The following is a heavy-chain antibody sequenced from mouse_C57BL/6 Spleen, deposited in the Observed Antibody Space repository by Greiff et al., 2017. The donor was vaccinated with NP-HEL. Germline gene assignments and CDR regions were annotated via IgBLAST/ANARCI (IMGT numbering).Heavy chain of an antibody. D-gene: IGHD2-3*01. Sequence: QVTLKVSGPGILQPSQTLSLTCSFSGFSLSTSNMGIGWIRQPSGKGLEWLAHIWWNDDKYYNPSLKSRLTFSKDTSNNHVFLKITSVDTADTATYYCALLYDGYFVYAYWGQGTLVTVSA. CDR2: IWWNDDK. CDR3: ALLYDGYFVYAY. CDR1: GFSLSTSNMG. J-gene: IGHJ3*01. V-gene: IGHV8-5*01.